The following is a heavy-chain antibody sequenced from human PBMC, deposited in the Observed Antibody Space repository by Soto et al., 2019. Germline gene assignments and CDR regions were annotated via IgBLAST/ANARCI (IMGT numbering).Heavy chain of an antibody. CDR1: GGSVSSGSYY. V-gene: IGHV4-61*01. CDR2: IYYSGST. D-gene: IGHD2-15*01. CDR3: ASLQRSCWYGGNVCWGMDV. J-gene: IGHJ6*02. Sequence: QVQLQESGPGLVKPSETLSLTCTVSGGSVSSGSYYWSWIRQPPGKGLELIGYIYYSGSTNYNPSLKSRVTISVDTSKNQFSLKLSSVTAADTAVYYCASLQRSCWYGGNVCWGMDVWGQGTTVTVSS.